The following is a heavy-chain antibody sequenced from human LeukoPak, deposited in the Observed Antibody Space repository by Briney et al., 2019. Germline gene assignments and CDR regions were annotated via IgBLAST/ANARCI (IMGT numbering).Heavy chain of an antibody. CDR2: IIPIFGTA. Sequence: SVKVSCKASGGTFSSYAISWVRQAPGQGLEWMGGIIPIFGTANYAQKFQGRVTMTRDTSISTAYMELSRLRSDDTAVYYCARATTPGGIDYWGQGTLVTVSS. D-gene: IGHD5-12*01. V-gene: IGHV1-69*05. CDR3: ARATTPGGIDY. J-gene: IGHJ4*02. CDR1: GGTFSSYA.